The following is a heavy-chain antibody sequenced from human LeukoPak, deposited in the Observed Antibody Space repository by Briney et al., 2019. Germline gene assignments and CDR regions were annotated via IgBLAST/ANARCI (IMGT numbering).Heavy chain of an antibody. Sequence: SETLSLTCAVYGGSFSGYYWSWIRQPPGKGLEWIGEINHSGSTNYNPSLKSRVTIPVDTSKNQFSLKLSSVTAADTAVYYCARVKITMIVVVINGAFDIWGQGTMVTVSS. D-gene: IGHD3-22*01. CDR2: INHSGST. J-gene: IGHJ3*02. CDR1: GGSFSGYY. CDR3: ARVKITMIVVVINGAFDI. V-gene: IGHV4-34*01.